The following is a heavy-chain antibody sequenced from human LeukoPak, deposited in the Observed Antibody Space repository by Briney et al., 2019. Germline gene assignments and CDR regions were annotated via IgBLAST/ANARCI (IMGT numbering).Heavy chain of an antibody. V-gene: IGHV1-46*01. CDR1: GYTFTSYY. CDR3: ARARYPDSSGYYYSGY. D-gene: IGHD3-22*01. J-gene: IGHJ4*02. Sequence: ASVKVSCKASGYTFTSYYMHWVRQAPGQGLEWMGIINPSGGSTSYAQKFQGRVTMTRDTSTSTVYMELSSLRSEDTAVYYCARARYPDSSGYYYSGYWGQGTLVTVSS. CDR2: INPSGGST.